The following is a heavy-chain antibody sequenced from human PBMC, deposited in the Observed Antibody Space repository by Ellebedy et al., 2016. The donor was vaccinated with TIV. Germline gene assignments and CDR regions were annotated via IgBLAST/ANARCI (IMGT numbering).Heavy chain of an antibody. CDR2: IDTDGGST. V-gene: IGHV3-23*01. CDR1: GFTFSNYV. J-gene: IGHJ4*02. CDR3: AKDSTPPAAYPLDS. Sequence: GESLKISXAASGFTFSNYVINWVRQAPRKGLEWVSAIDTDGGSTFYADSVKGRFTISRDNSKNTLYLQMNSLRADDTAVYYCAKDSTPPAAYPLDSWGQGTLVTVSS. D-gene: IGHD2-2*01.